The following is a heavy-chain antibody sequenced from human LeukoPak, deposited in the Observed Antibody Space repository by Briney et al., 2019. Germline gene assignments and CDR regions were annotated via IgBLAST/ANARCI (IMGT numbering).Heavy chain of an antibody. J-gene: IGHJ4*01. CDR2: MNSDGSAT. V-gene: IGHV3-74*01. Sequence: GGSLRLSCAASGFSFSNYWMHWVRQAPGKGLVGVTSMNSDGSATYYADSVQGRCTISRDNAKNTLYLQMKSPRAENTVLYVSAKGPNYVDSWGEGTLVTVSS. CDR3: AKGPNYVDS. CDR1: GFSFSNYW.